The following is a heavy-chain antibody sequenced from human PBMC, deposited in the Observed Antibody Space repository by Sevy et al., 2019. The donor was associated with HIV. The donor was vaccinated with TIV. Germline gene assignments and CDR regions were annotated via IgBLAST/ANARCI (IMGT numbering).Heavy chain of an antibody. CDR3: ARDLYYDSSGYYVY. CDR1: GFTLSSYW. J-gene: IGHJ4*02. D-gene: IGHD3-22*01. CDR2: IKQDGSEK. Sequence: GGSLRLSCPASGFTLSSYWMSWVRQAPGKGLEWVANIKQDGSEKYYVDSVKGRFTISRDKAKNSLYLQMNSLRAEDTAVYYCARDLYYDSSGYYVYWGQGTLVTVSS. V-gene: IGHV3-7*03.